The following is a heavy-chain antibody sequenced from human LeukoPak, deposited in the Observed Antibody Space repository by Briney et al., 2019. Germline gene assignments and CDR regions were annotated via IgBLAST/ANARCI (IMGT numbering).Heavy chain of an antibody. J-gene: IGHJ3*02. V-gene: IGHV1-69*13. CDR1: GGTFSSYA. Sequence: SVKVSCKAPGGTFSSYAISWVRQAPGQGLEWMGGIIPIFGTANYAQRFQGRVTITADESTSTAYMELSSLRSEDTAVYYCAREGTVTTTDAFDIWGQGTMVTVSS. CDR2: IIPIFGTA. CDR3: AREGTVTTTDAFDI. D-gene: IGHD4-17*01.